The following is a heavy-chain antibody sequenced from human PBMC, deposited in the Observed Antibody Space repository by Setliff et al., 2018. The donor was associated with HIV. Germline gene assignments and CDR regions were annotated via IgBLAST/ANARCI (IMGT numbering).Heavy chain of an antibody. CDR3: ARDTAIGWYGESKMSDF. V-gene: IGHV1-2*02. D-gene: IGHD3-10*01. Sequence: ASVKVSCKTAGYTFTGHFIHWMRQAPGQGLEWMGWVNPNSGATDYAWRFEDRVTMASDTSIRTVYMELSSLRSDDTAVYYCARDTAIGWYGESKMSDFWGQGTLVTVSS. J-gene: IGHJ4*02. CDR2: VNPNSGAT. CDR1: GYTFTGHF.